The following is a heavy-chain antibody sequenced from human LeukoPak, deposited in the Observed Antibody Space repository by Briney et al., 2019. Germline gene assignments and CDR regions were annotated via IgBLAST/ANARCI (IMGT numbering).Heavy chain of an antibody. CDR3: ARRLAAAGPDYYYYYYYMDV. Sequence: SQTLSLTCTFSGRSISSGSYYWSWIRQPAGKGLEWIGRIYTSGSTNYNPSLKSRVTISVDTSKNQFSLKLSSVTAAATAVYYCARRLAAAGPDYYYYYYYMDVWGKGTTVTVSS. D-gene: IGHD6-13*01. V-gene: IGHV4-61*02. CDR1: GRSISSGSYY. J-gene: IGHJ6*03. CDR2: IYTSGST.